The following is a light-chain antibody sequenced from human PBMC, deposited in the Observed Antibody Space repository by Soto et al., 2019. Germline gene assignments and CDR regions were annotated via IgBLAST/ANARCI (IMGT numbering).Light chain of an antibody. J-gene: IGKJ1*01. Sequence: EIVLTQSPGILSLSPGERATVSYRASQTVTSSKLAWYQQKPGQAPKLLIYGASSRATGIPDRFSGSASGTDITLTISRLEPEDFAVYYCQQYGRSPRTFGQGTKVEIK. CDR1: QTVTSSK. CDR3: QQYGRSPRT. V-gene: IGKV3-20*01. CDR2: GAS.